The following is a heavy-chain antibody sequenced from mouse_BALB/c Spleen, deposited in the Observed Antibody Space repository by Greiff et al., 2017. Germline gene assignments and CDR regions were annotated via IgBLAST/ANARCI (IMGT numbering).Heavy chain of an antibody. CDR1: GFSLTGYG. Sequence: VQLVESGPGLVAPSQSLSITCTVSGFSLTGYGVNWVRQPPGKGLEWLGMIWGDGSTDYNSALKSRLSISKDNSKSQVFLKMNSLQTDDTARYYCATLLLRLRGYAMDYWGQGTSVTVSS. CDR2: IWGDGST. D-gene: IGHD1-2*01. CDR3: ATLLLRLRGYAMDY. V-gene: IGHV2-6-7*01. J-gene: IGHJ4*01.